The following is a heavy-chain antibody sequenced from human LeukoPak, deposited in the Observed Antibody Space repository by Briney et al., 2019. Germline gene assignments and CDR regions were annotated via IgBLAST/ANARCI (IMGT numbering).Heavy chain of an antibody. CDR2: IYYSGST. V-gene: IGHV4-39*07. CDR3: ARGEYQLPNGRVTGWFDP. D-gene: IGHD2-2*01. J-gene: IGHJ5*02. CDR1: GGSISSSSYY. Sequence: PSETLSLTCTVSGGSISSSSYYWGWIRQPPGKGLEWIGSIYYSGSTYYNPSLKSRVTISVDTSKKQLSLKVRSVTAADTAVYYCARGEYQLPNGRVTGWFDPWGPGTLVTVSS.